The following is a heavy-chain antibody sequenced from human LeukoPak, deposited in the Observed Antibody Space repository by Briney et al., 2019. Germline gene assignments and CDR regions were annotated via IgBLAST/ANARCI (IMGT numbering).Heavy chain of an antibody. D-gene: IGHD6-13*01. CDR1: GFTFSSYA. CDR2: ISYDGSNK. V-gene: IGHV3-30*04. J-gene: IGHJ5*02. CDR3: ARERIAAAGRFDP. Sequence: GGSLRLSCAASGFTFSSYAMHGVRQAPGRGLEGGAVISYDGSNKYYADSVKGRFTISRDNSKNTLYLQMNSLRAEDTAVYYCARERIAAAGRFDPWGQGTLVTVSS.